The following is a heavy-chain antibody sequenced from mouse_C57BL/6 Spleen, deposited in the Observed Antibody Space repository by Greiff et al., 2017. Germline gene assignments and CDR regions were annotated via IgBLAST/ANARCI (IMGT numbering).Heavy chain of an antibody. CDR2: INPSNGGT. J-gene: IGHJ1*03. Sequence: QVQLQQPGTELVKPGASVKLSCKASGYTFTSYWMHWVKQRPGQGLEWIGNINPSNGGTTYNEKFKSKATLTVDKSSSTAYMQLSSLTSEDSAVYYCARWPSLTGDWYFDVWGTGTTVTVAS. D-gene: IGHD4-1*01. CDR1: GYTFTSYW. CDR3: ARWPSLTGDWYFDV. V-gene: IGHV1-53*01.